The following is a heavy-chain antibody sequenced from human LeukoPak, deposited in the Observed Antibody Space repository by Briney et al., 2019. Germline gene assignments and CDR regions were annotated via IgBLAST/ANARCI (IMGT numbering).Heavy chain of an antibody. CDR2: IYYSGST. J-gene: IGHJ4*02. CDR1: GGSISSSSYY. CDR3: ARTRAAAGTVDY. Sequence: SETLSLTCTVSGGSISSSSYYWGWIRQPPGKGLEWIGSIYYSGSTYYNPPLKSRVTISVDTSKNQFSLKLSSVTAADTAVYYCARTRAAAGTVDYWGQGTLVTVSS. V-gene: IGHV4-39*01. D-gene: IGHD6-13*01.